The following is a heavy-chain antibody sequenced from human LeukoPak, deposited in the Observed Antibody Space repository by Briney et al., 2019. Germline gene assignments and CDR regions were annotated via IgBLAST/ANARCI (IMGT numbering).Heavy chain of an antibody. CDR2: LSGDGITT. CDR1: DFTFSSHW. CDR3: ARERGAYNWNYVGY. Sequence: GVSLRLSCAASDFTFSSHWMYWVRKAPGKGLVWVARLSGDGITTRHADSVKGRFTISRDNSKNTLYLQMNSLRAEDTAAYYCARERGAYNWNYVGYWGQGTLVTVSS. V-gene: IGHV3-74*01. J-gene: IGHJ4*02. D-gene: IGHD1-20*01.